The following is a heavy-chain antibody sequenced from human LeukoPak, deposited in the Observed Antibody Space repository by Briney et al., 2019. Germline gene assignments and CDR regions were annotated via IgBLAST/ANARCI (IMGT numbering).Heavy chain of an antibody. CDR1: GFTFSSYA. V-gene: IGHV3-30*04. CDR3: RAPRVVTSDF. D-gene: IGHD4-23*01. Sequence: PGRSLSPAGAASGFTFSSYATRCVSQAPGKGLGWVAVISYDGSNTYYADSVKGRFTISRDKSKNTLYLQMNSLRAEDTAVCYCRAPRVVTSDFWGQGTLVTVS. J-gene: IGHJ4*02. CDR2: ISYDGSNT.